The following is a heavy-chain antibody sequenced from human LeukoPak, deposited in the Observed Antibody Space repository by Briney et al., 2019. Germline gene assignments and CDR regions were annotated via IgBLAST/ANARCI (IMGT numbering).Heavy chain of an antibody. J-gene: IGHJ4*02. D-gene: IGHD6-19*01. CDR1: GYPFTAYW. CDR2: IYPGDADT. CDR3: ARLTVAGLDF. V-gene: IGHV5-51*01. Sequence: GESLKISRKTSGYPFTAYWIGWVRPMPGKGLGWMGIIYPGDADTIYRPSVQGQVTISADKSISTAYLQWNSLKASDTAMYYYARLTVAGLDFWGQGTLATVSS.